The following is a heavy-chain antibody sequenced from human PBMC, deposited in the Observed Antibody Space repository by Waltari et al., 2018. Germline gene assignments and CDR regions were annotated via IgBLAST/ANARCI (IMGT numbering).Heavy chain of an antibody. CDR1: GYSFTSYW. D-gene: IGHD3-22*01. J-gene: IGHJ4*02. CDR3: AKDLYAYYYDSSGYYVN. Sequence: EVQLVQSGAEVKKPGESLKISCKGSGYSFTSYWIGWVRQAPGKGLEWVSAISGSGGSTYYADSVKGRFTISRDNSKNTLYLQMNSLRAEDTAVYYCAKDLYAYYYDSSGYYVNWGQGTLVTVSS. V-gene: IGHV3-23*04. CDR2: ISGSGGST.